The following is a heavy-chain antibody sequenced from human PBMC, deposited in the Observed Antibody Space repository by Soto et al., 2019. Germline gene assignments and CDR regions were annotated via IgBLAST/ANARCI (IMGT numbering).Heavy chain of an antibody. CDR3: ARASYAPVTTFFRWYFDY. CDR2: IWYDGSNK. J-gene: IGHJ4*02. Sequence: QVQLVESGGGVVQPGRSLRLSCAASGFTFSSYGMHWVRQAPGKGLEWVAVIWYDGSNKYYADSVKGRFTISRDNSKNTLYLQMNSLRAEDTAVYYCARASYAPVTTFFRWYFDYWGQGTLVTVSS. CDR1: GFTFSSYG. V-gene: IGHV3-33*01. D-gene: IGHD4-17*01.